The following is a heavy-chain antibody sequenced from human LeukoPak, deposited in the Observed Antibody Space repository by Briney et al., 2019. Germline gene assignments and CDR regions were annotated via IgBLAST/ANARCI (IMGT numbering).Heavy chain of an antibody. CDR2: ISSSGSTI. V-gene: IGHV3-11*01. D-gene: IGHD5-18*01. J-gene: IGHJ5*02. CDR3: ARDLGEDTAILMPYNWFDP. CDR1: GFTFSDYY. Sequence: GGSLRLSCAASGFTFSDYYMSWIRQAPGKGLEWVSYISSSGSTIYYADSVKGRFTISRDNAKNSLYLQMNSLRAEDTAVYYCARDLGEDTAILMPYNWFDPWGQGTLVTVSS.